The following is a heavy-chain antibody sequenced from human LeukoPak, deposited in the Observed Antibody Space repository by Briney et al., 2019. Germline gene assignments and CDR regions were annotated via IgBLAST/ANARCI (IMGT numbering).Heavy chain of an antibody. Sequence: SGTLSLTCTVSGGSISSGDYYWSWIRQPPGKGLEWIGYIYYSGSTYYNPSLKSRVTISVDTSKNQFSLKLSSVTAADTAVYYCARASRRLRVDYWGQGTLVTVSS. D-gene: IGHD4-17*01. CDR1: GGSISSGDYY. V-gene: IGHV4-30-4*01. CDR2: IYYSGST. J-gene: IGHJ4*02. CDR3: ARASRRLRVDY.